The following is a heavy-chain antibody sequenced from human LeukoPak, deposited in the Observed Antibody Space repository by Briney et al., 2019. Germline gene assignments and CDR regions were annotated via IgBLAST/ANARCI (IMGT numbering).Heavy chain of an antibody. D-gene: IGHD6-13*01. CDR1: GFTFSSYA. Sequence: SGGSLRLSCAASGFTFSSYAMTWVRQAPGKGLEWVSTVSGRGGKTYYADSVKGRFTISRDNSKNTLYLQMNSLRAEDTAVYYCATSGYSSSWYFGWGQGTLVTVSS. CDR2: VSGRGGKT. V-gene: IGHV3-23*01. CDR3: ATSGYSSSWYFG. J-gene: IGHJ4*02.